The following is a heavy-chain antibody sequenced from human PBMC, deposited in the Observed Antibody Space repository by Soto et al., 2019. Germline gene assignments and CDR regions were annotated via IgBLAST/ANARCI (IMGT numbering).Heavy chain of an antibody. D-gene: IGHD6-13*01. Sequence: SLRLSCAASGFAFDDYAMHWVRQAPGKGLEWVSGISWNSGNIGYADSVKGRFTISRDNAKNTLYLQMNSLRAEDTALYYCAKDSHSSWYFGWFDPWGQGTLVTVSA. CDR1: GFAFDDYA. J-gene: IGHJ5*02. V-gene: IGHV3-9*01. CDR2: ISWNSGNI. CDR3: AKDSHSSWYFGWFDP.